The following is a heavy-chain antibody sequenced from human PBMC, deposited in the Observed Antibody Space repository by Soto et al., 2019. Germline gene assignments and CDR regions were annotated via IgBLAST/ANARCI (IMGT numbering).Heavy chain of an antibody. J-gene: IGHJ4*02. V-gene: IGHV4-34*01. Sequence: SETLSLTCAVYGGSFSGYYWSWIRQPPGKGLEWIGEINHSGSTNYNPSLKSRVTISVDTSKNQFSLKLSSVTAADTAVYYCASVAAAGIPLDYWGQGTLVTVSS. CDR2: INHSGST. CDR1: GGSFSGYY. CDR3: ASVAAAGIPLDY. D-gene: IGHD6-13*01.